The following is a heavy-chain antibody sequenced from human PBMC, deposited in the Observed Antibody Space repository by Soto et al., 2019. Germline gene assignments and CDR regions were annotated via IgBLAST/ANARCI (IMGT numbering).Heavy chain of an antibody. CDR1: GFTFSNYW. J-gene: IGHJ4*02. CDR3: ARSRYLDY. Sequence: GGSLRLPCAASGFTFSNYWMSWVRQAPGKGLEWVANIKQDGSEKNYVDSVEGRFTISRDNAKNSLYLQMNSLRAEDTAVYYCARSRYLDYWGQGALVTVSS. V-gene: IGHV3-7*04. CDR2: IKQDGSEK.